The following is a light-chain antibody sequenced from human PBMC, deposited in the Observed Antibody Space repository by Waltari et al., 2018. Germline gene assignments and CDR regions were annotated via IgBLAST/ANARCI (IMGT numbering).Light chain of an antibody. V-gene: IGLV2-14*03. CDR1: SSDVGGYNS. CDR2: DVT. Sequence: QSALTQPASVSGSPGQSITISCTGTSSDVGGYNSVSWYQQHPGKAPKLMIYDVTSRPSVFSPRCSGSKSDTTASLTISGLQAEDEADYYCSSYTGRSISVVFGGGTKLTVL. J-gene: IGLJ2*01. CDR3: SSYTGRSISVV.